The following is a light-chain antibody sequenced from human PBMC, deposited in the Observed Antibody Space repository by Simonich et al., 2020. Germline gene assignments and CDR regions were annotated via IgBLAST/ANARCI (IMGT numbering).Light chain of an antibody. J-gene: IGLJ2*01. Sequence: QSALTQPASGSGSPGQSIPISCTGTSSDVGGYNYVSWYQQHPGKAPKLMIYDVSKRPSGVSNRFSGSKSGNTASLTISGLQAEDEADYYCSSYTSSSTLGVFGGGTKLTVL. V-gene: IGLV2-14*01. CDR1: SSDVGGYNY. CDR2: DVS. CDR3: SSYTSSSTLGV.